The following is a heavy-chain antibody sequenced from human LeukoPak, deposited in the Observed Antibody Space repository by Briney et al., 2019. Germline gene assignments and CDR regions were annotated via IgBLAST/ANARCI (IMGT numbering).Heavy chain of an antibody. J-gene: IGHJ5*02. CDR1: GGSISSYY. V-gene: IGHV4-59*01. D-gene: IGHD6-19*01. CDR2: IYYSRST. Sequence: SETLSLTCTGSGGSISSYYWSWIRQPPGKGLEWIGYIYYSRSTNSNPSLKSRVTISVDTSKNQFSLKLSSVTAADTAVYYCARAVQWLGVFDHWGQGTLVTVSS. CDR3: ARAVQWLGVFDH.